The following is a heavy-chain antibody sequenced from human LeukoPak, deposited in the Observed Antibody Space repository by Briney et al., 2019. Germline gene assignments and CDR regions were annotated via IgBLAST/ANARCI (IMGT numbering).Heavy chain of an antibody. D-gene: IGHD5-24*01. CDR3: ARVVRWLQFGGSYYYYMDV. J-gene: IGHJ6*03. CDR1: GYTFTSYG. CDR2: ISAYNGNT. Sequence: ASVKVSCKASGYTFTSYGISWVRQAPGQGLEWMGWISAYNGNTNYAQKLQGRVTMTTDTSTSTAYMELRSLRSDDTAVYYCARVVRWLQFGGSYYYYMDVWGKGTTVTVSS. V-gene: IGHV1-18*01.